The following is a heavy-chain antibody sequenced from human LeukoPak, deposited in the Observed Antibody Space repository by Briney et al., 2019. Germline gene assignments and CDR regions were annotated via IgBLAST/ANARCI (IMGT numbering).Heavy chain of an antibody. V-gene: IGHV4-59*01. CDR3: ARAAAYCRGDCYSDPTYYFDY. CDR1: GGSISSYY. CDR2: IYYSGST. Sequence: PSETLSLTCTVSGGSISSYYWSWIRQPPGKGLEWIGYIYYSGSTNYNPSLKSRVTISVDTSKNQFSLKLSSVTAADTAVYYCARAAAYCRGDCYSDPTYYFDYWGQGTLVTVSS. D-gene: IGHD2-21*02. J-gene: IGHJ4*02.